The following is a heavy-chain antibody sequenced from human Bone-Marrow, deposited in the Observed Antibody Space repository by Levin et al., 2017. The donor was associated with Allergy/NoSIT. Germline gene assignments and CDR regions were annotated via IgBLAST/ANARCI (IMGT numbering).Heavy chain of an antibody. D-gene: IGHD5-24*01. Sequence: GGSLRLSCAGSGFKFLEYYMNWVRQAPGKGLEWVASIKQDGNEKYYVDSVRGRFTISRDNAKNSVFLQMNSLRVDDTALYHCVRDVSDGWDSGASDIWGQGAMVTVSS. CDR1: GFKFLEYY. CDR2: IKQDGNEK. V-gene: IGHV3-7*01. J-gene: IGHJ3*02. CDR3: VRDVSDGWDSGASDI.